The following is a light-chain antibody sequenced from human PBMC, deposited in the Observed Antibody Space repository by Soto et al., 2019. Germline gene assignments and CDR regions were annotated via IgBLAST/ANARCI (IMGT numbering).Light chain of an antibody. CDR1: QSINIY. CDR3: QKSYRSPYT. Sequence: IQMTQSPSSLSASVGDSVTVTCRASQSINIYLNWYQQKPGKAPTLLIYGASSLQSGVPSRFTGGGSRTDFAHTISSIHPEDFATCNCQKSYRSPYTFGQATKLESK. V-gene: IGKV1-39*01. J-gene: IGKJ2*01. CDR2: GAS.